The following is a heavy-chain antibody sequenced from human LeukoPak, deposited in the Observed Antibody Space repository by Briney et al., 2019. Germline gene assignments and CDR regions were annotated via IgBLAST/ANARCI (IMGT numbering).Heavy chain of an antibody. CDR3: ASYKGKDAFDI. CDR2: IYSRGST. CDR1: GGSISSGCYS. V-gene: IGHV4-61*02. J-gene: IGHJ3*02. D-gene: IGHD3-10*01. Sequence: SHTLALTCTVSGGSISSGCYSCSWIPQPAGKGLEWIERIYSRGSTNYNPSLKSRVTISVDTSKNQFSLKLSSVTAADTAVYYCASYKGKDAFDIWGQGTMVTVSS.